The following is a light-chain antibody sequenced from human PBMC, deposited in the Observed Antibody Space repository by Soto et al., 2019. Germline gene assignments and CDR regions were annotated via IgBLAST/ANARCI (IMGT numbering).Light chain of an antibody. V-gene: IGKV3-15*01. J-gene: IGKJ2*01. Sequence: IVMTQSPATLSVSPGXRATLSCRASQSVSSNLAWYQQKPGQPPRLLIYVASSRATGVPARFSGSGSGTEFTLTISSLQSEDFAVYYCQQYNIWPRTFGQGTKGDIK. CDR1: QSVSSN. CDR2: VAS. CDR3: QQYNIWPRT.